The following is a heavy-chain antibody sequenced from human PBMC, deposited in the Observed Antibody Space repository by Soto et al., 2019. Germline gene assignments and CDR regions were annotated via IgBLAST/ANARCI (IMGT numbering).Heavy chain of an antibody. Sequence: QVQLQESGPGLVKPSETLSLTCSVSGGSITSYYWSWIRQPPGKGLEWIAYIYYSGSTSYNPSLKGRVSISLDTSKKPFSLKLSSVTAADTAVYYCARTYDGSGPNSGGYGFDIWGQGTMVTVSS. CDR2: IYYSGST. D-gene: IGHD3-22*01. V-gene: IGHV4-59*01. CDR3: ARTYDGSGPNSGGYGFDI. J-gene: IGHJ3*02. CDR1: GGSITSYY.